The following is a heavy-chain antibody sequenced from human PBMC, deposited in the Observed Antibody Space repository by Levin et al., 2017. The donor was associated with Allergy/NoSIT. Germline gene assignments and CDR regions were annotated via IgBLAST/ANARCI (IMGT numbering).Heavy chain of an antibody. CDR2: LLPSPFPP. CDR3: ARDHGYSGYLLD. Sequence: SLMVSCKASGYTFRNYGISWVRQAPGQGLEWVVFLLPSPFPPPPSPPFPCRVTMTTDTVTNTVYMDLRSLSSDDTAVYYCARDHGYSGYLLDWGQGSLVTVSS. J-gene: IGHJ4*02. D-gene: IGHD5-12*01. CDR1: GYTFRNYG. V-gene: IGHV1-18*01.